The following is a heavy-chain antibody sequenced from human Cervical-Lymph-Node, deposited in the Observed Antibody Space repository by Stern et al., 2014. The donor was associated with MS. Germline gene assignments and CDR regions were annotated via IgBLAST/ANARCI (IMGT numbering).Heavy chain of an antibody. CDR3: GKDISAGGMDV. J-gene: IGHJ6*02. Sequence: LVQSGGGLVQPGRSLRLSCAAASGFTFDGYAMHWVRQAPGKGLGWVSGIDWRSGRIDYADSVKGRFSISRDNAKNSLYLQMNSLRVEDTALYYCGKDISAGGMDVWGQGTTVTVSS. CDR2: IDWRSGRI. D-gene: IGHD6-19*01. CDR1: GFTFDGYA. V-gene: IGHV3-9*01.